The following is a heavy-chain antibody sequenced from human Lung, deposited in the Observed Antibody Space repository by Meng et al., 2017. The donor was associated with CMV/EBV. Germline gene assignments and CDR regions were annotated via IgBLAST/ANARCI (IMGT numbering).Heavy chain of an antibody. CDR1: GFTFSNNW. CDR2: IKKDGSEE. CDR3: ARVGSSSGSYYY. V-gene: IGHV3-7*01. D-gene: IGHD3-10*01. J-gene: IGHJ4*02. Sequence: LTXAASGFTFSNNWMSWVRQAPGKGLEWVASIKKDGSEEYYVDSVKGRFTISRDNAKNSLYLQMNILRAEDTAVYYCARVGSSSGSYYYWGQGTLVTVSS.